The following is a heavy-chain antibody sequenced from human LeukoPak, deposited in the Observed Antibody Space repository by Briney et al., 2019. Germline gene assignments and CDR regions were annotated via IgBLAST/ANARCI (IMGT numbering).Heavy chain of an antibody. CDR1: GGSISSYY. CDR3: ARAGIAARPYYYYYMDI. CDR2: IYYSGST. V-gene: IGHV4-59*01. D-gene: IGHD6-6*01. Sequence: PETLSLTCTVSGGSISSYYWSWIRQPPGKGLEWIGYIYYSGSTNYNPSLKSRVTISVDTSKNQFSLKLSSVTAADTAVYYCARAGIAARPYYYYYMDIWGKGTTVTVSS. J-gene: IGHJ6*03.